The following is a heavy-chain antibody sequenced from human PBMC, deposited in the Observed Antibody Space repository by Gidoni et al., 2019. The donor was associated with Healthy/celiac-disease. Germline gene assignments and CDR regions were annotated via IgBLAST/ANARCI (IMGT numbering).Heavy chain of an antibody. CDR2: IYSGGST. J-gene: IGHJ4*02. CDR1: GFTVSSNY. CDR3: ARDDPGTPVWVDY. V-gene: IGHV3-53*01. Sequence: EVQLVESGGGLIQPGGSLRLSCAASGFTVSSNYMSWVRQAPGKGLEWVSAIYSGGSTYYADSVKGRFTISRDNSKNTLYLQMNSLRAEDTAVYYCARDDPGTPVWVDYWGQGTLVTVSS. D-gene: IGHD1-1*01.